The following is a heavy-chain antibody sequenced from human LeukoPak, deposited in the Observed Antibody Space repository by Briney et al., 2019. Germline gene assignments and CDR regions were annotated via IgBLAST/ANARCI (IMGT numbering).Heavy chain of an antibody. J-gene: IGHJ3*02. Sequence: SETLSLTCAVYGGSFSGYYWSWIRQPPGKGLEWIGEINHSGSNNYNPSLKSRVTISVDTSKNQFSLKLSSVTAADTAVYYCARDEDGAFDIWGQGTMVTVSS. CDR2: INHSGSN. CDR3: ARDEDGAFDI. V-gene: IGHV4-34*01. CDR1: GGSFSGYY.